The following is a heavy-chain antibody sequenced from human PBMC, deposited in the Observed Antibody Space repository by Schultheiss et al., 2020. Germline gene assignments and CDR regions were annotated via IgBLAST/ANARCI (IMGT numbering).Heavy chain of an antibody. D-gene: IGHD2-2*01. CDR2: ISGSGGST. CDR1: GFTFSSYG. Sequence: GGSLRLSCAASGFTFSSYGMHWVRQAPGKGLEWVSAISGSGGSTYYADSVKGRFTISRDNSKNTLYLQMNSLRAEDTAVYYCARDRGDYCSSTSCYAVFYYYYYGMDVWGQGTTVTVSS. J-gene: IGHJ6*02. V-gene: IGHV3-23*01. CDR3: ARDRGDYCSSTSCYAVFYYYYYGMDV.